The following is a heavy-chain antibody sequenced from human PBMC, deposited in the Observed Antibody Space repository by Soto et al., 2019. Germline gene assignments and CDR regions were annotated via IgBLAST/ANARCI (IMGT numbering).Heavy chain of an antibody. J-gene: IGHJ4*02. D-gene: IGHD1-26*01. V-gene: IGHV4-4*07. CDR2: IQGSGNT. CDR3: ARSGGSFNFDY. CDR1: GGSIISYY. Sequence: PSETLSLTCSVSGGSIISYYWSWIRQPAGKGLEWIGRIQGSGNTNYNPSLKSRVTMSGDTSKNQFSLKLSSVTAADTAVYYCARSGGSFNFDYWGQGTLVTVSS.